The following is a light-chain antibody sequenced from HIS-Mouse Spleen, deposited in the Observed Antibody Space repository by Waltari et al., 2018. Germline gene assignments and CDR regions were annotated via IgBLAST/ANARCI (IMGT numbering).Light chain of an antibody. Sequence: QSALTQPPSASGSPGQSVTISCTGTSSDVGGYNYVSWYQQPPGKAPKRMIYEVSKRPSGGPDRFSGSKSGNTASLTVSGLQAEDEADYYCSSYAGSNNFVVFGGGTKLTVL. CDR2: EVS. CDR1: SSDVGGYNY. J-gene: IGLJ2*01. V-gene: IGLV2-8*01. CDR3: SSYAGSNNFVV.